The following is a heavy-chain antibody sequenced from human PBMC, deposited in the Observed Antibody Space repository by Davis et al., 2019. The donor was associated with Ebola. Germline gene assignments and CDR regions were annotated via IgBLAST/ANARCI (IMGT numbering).Heavy chain of an antibody. CDR3: ARAGVRGVPYYYFDY. J-gene: IGHJ4*02. V-gene: IGHV1-69*10. D-gene: IGHD3-10*01. CDR2: IIPILGIA. CDR1: GYTFTGYY. Sequence: SVKVSCKASGYTFTGYYMHWVRQAPGQGLEWMGGIIPILGIANYAQKFQGRVTITADESTSTAYMELSSLRSEDTAVYYCARAGVRGVPYYYFDYWGQGTLVTVSS.